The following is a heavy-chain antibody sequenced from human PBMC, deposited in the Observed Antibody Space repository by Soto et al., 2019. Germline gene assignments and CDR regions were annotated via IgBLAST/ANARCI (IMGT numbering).Heavy chain of an antibody. CDR1: GGTFSSYA. CDR3: ARELNYDFWSGSDGMDV. D-gene: IGHD3-3*01. Sequence: SVKVSCKASGGTFSSYAISWVRQAPGQGLEWMGGIIPIFGTANYAQKFQGRVTITADESTSTAYMELSSLRSEDTAVYYCARELNYDFWSGSDGMDVWGQGTTVTVSS. CDR2: IIPIFGTA. J-gene: IGHJ6*02. V-gene: IGHV1-69*13.